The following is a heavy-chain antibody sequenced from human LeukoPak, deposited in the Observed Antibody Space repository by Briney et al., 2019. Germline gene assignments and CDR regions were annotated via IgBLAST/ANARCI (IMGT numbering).Heavy chain of an antibody. J-gene: IGHJ4*02. V-gene: IGHV3-33*01. CDR3: ARGVTSGWYFDY. Sequence: PGGSLRLSSAASGFTFSSYSMHWVRQAPGKGREWGAVIWYDGSNKYYADAVKGRFTISRDNSKNTLYLQMNSLRAEDTAVYYCARGVTSGWYFDYWGQGTLVTVSA. D-gene: IGHD6-19*01. CDR2: IWYDGSNK. CDR1: GFTFSSYS.